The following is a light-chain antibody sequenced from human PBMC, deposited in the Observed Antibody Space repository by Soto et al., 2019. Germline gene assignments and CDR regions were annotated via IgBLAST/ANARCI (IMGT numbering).Light chain of an antibody. CDR2: GAS. J-gene: IGKJ3*01. Sequence: EIVLTQSPGTLSLSPGERATLSCRASQSISSSYLAWYQHKPGQAPRLLVYGASSRATGIPDRFSGSGSGTDFTLTISRLEPEDFAVYYCRQYGSSRFNFGHGTQVDIK. CDR1: QSISSSY. CDR3: RQYGSSRFN. V-gene: IGKV3-20*01.